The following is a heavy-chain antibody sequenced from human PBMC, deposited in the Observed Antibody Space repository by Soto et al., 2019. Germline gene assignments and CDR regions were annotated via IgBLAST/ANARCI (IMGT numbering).Heavy chain of an antibody. D-gene: IGHD1-1*01. CDR3: TRVMEAFQAKTNWFDP. CDR2: IRSKAYGGTT. CDR1: GFTFGDYA. J-gene: IGHJ5*02. Sequence: GGSLRLSCTASGFTFGDYAMSWVRQAPGKGLEWVGFIRSKAYGGTTEYAASVKGRFTISRDDSKSIAYLQMNSLKTEDTAVYYCTRVMEAFQAKTNWFDPWGQGTLVTVSS. V-gene: IGHV3-49*04.